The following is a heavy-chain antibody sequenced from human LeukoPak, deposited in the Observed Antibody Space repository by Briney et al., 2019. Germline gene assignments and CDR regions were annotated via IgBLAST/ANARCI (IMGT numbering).Heavy chain of an antibody. CDR3: ARAYSGYDFFDY. CDR2: IIPIFGTA. D-gene: IGHD5-12*01. J-gene: IGHJ4*02. CDR1: GGTFSRYA. V-gene: IGHV1-69*13. Sequence: ASVKVSCKASGGTFSRYAISWVGQAPGQGLEWMGGIIPIFGTANYAQKFQGRVTITADESTSTAYMEVSSLRSEDTAVYYCARAYSGYDFFDYWGQGILVTVSS.